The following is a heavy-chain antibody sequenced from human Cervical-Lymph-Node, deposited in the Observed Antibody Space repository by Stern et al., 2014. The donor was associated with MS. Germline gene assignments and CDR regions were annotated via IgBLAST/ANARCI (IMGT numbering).Heavy chain of an antibody. CDR2: SKTKPDRGTT. CDR1: GFNLRNAW. D-gene: IGHD1-1*01. V-gene: IGHV3-15*01. CDR3: TTVNPQLGTPDY. Sequence: EVHLVESGGGFVKPGESLRLSCAVSGFNLRNAWMSWVRQVPGKGLEWVGRSKTKPDRGTTDYAAPVKGRFTISRDDSKNTLYLQMNSLRTEDTAVYYCTTVNPQLGTPDYWGQGTLVTVSS. J-gene: IGHJ4*02.